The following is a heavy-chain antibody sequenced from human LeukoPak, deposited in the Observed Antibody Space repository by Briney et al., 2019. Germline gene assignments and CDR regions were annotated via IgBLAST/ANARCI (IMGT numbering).Heavy chain of an antibody. CDR1: GFTFSTYW. J-gene: IGHJ6*03. V-gene: IGHV3-7*01. CDR2: IKNDGSEK. D-gene: IGHD3-10*01. CDR3: ARDAGSGSYYWYYYYMDV. Sequence: GGSLRLSCAGSGFTFSTYWMSWVRQAPGKGLEWVANIKNDGSEKYYVDSVKGRFTISRDNAKNSLYLQMNSLRAEDTAVYYCARDAGSGSYYWYYYYMDVWGKGTTVTISS.